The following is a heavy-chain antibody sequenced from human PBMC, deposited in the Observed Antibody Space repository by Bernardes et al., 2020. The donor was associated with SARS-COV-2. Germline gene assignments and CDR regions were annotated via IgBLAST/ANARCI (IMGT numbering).Heavy chain of an antibody. Sequence: GGSLRLSCSASGFTFSAYAMAWVRQAPGKGLEWVSAIVSGGEGAHYADSVKGRFTMSRDNSKNTLYLQMSSLRAEDTAVYYCAKGMRSSWTAPANFDDWGPGTLVTVSS. CDR3: AKGMRSSWTAPANFDD. J-gene: IGHJ4*02. CDR2: IVSGGEGA. V-gene: IGHV3-23*01. D-gene: IGHD3-3*01. CDR1: GFTFSAYA.